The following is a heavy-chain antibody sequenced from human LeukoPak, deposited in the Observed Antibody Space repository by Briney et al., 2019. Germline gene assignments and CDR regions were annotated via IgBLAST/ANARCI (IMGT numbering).Heavy chain of an antibody. V-gene: IGHV4-39*07. CDR1: GGSVTSTSYY. Sequence: PSETLSLTCSVSGGSVTSTSYYWSWIRQPPGKGLEWIGEINHSGSTNYNPSLKSRVTISVDTSKNQFSLKLTSVTAADTAVYYCARGLGLYGTPYYWGQGTLVTVSS. D-gene: IGHD3-10*01. CDR3: ARGLGLYGTPYY. J-gene: IGHJ4*02. CDR2: INHSGST.